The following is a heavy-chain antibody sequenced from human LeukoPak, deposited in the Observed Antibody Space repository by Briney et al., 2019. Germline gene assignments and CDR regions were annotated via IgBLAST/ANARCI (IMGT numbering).Heavy chain of an antibody. D-gene: IGHD6-13*01. V-gene: IGHV4-34*01. J-gene: IGHJ4*02. CDR3: ARRQQLARWYFDY. CDR1: GGSFSGYY. Sequence: PSETLSLTCAVYGGSFSGYYWSWIRQPPGKGLEWIGEINHSGSTNYNPSLKSRVTISVDTSKNQFSLKLSSVTAADTAVYYCARRQQLARWYFDYWGQGTLVTVSS. CDR2: INHSGST.